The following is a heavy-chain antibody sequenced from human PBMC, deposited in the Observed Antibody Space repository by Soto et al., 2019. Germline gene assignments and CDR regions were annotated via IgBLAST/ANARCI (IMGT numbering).Heavy chain of an antibody. CDR2: TYYRSRWYS. Sequence: SQTLSLTCVGSGDTVSSNSFAWNCVRQSPSRGLEWLGRTYYRSRWYSDYAVSVRSRIGINADTSKNQVSLQLNSVTPEDTAVYYCARSEEDSDYYYYGMDVWGQGTTVTVSS. D-gene: IGHD2-15*01. V-gene: IGHV6-1*01. J-gene: IGHJ6*02. CDR3: ARSEEDSDYYYYGMDV. CDR1: GDTVSSNSFA.